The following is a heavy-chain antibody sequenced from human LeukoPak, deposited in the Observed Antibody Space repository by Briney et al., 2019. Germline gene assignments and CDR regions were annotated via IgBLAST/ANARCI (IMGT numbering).Heavy chain of an antibody. CDR1: GGSISSSSYY. CDR3: ARLGSGSNYYYYYMDV. V-gene: IGHV4-39*07. Sequence: SETLSLTCTVPGGSISSSSYYWGWIRQPPGKGLEWIGSIYYSGSTYYNPSLKSRVTISVDTSKNRFSLKLSSVTAADTAVYYCARLGSGSNYYYYYMDVWGKGTTVTVSS. D-gene: IGHD3-3*01. J-gene: IGHJ6*03. CDR2: IYYSGST.